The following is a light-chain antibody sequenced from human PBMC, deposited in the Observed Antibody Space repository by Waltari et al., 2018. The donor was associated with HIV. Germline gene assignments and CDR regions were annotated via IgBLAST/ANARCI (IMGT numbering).Light chain of an antibody. CDR2: EVS. CDR1: RRNVGSYNL. V-gene: IGLV2-23*02. J-gene: IGLJ2*01. CDR3: CSYAGSSIVV. Sequence: QSALTHTASVSGSPGQSITNSCTRTRRNVGSYNLVSWYQQPPGKAPKLMIYEVSKRPSGVSNRFSGSKSGNTASLTISGLQAEDEADYYCCSYAGSSIVVFGGGTKLTVL.